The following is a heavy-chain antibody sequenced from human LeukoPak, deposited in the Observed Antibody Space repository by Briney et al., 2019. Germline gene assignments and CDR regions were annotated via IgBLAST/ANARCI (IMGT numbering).Heavy chain of an antibody. CDR1: GFTFSSYE. V-gene: IGHV3-48*03. Sequence: GGSLRLSCAASGFTFSSYEMNWVRQAPGKGLEWVSCISSSGSTIYYAGSVKGRFTISRDNAKNSLYLQMNSLRAEDTAVYYCAIGVVGAKRDHYWGQGTLVTVSS. D-gene: IGHD1-26*01. J-gene: IGHJ4*02. CDR3: AIGVVGAKRDHY. CDR2: ISSSGSTI.